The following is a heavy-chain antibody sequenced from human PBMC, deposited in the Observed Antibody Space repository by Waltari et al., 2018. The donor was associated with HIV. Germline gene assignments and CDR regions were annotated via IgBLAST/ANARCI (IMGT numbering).Heavy chain of an antibody. CDR1: GYTFTDYA. D-gene: IGHD5-12*01. CDR2: IAYDGSRQ. Sequence: QVPLVESGGGVVQPGRSLRLSCAASGYTFTDYALHWVRRAPGKWLELVAFIAYDGSRQQYADSVRGRFTISRDDFKNTLYLQMNSLRPGDTAVYYCARESKYSHKYYPFEYWGQGTLVSVSS. J-gene: IGHJ4*02. CDR3: ARESKYSHKYYPFEY. V-gene: IGHV3-30-3*01.